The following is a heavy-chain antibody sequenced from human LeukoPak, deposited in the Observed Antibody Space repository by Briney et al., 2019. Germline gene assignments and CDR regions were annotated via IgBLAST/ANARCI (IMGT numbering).Heavy chain of an antibody. CDR3: ARDVGAYPYIFDY. J-gene: IGHJ4*02. D-gene: IGHD3-16*01. CDR2: VYTSGST. CDR1: GDSINNYY. V-gene: IGHV4-4*07. Sequence: SETLSLTCNVSGDSINNYYWSWIRQPAGKGLEWIGRVYTSGSTNYNPSLKSRVTMSVDTSKNQFSLNLTSVTAAVTAVYYCARDVGAYPYIFDYWGQGILVTVSS.